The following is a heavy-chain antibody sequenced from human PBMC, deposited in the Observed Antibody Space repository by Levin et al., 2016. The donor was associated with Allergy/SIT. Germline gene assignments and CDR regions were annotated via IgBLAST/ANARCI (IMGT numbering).Heavy chain of an antibody. V-gene: IGHV3-33*01. CDR2: VWYDGSNK. CDR3: ARSREQGGHDY. CDR1: GFTFSSYG. J-gene: IGHJ4*02. D-gene: IGHD1-26*01. Sequence: GESLKISCAASGFTFSSYGMHWVRQAPGKGLEWVAVVWYDGSNKYYADSAKGRFTISRDNSKNTVYLQMNSLRAEDTAVYYCARSREQGGHDYWGPGGPGHRLL.